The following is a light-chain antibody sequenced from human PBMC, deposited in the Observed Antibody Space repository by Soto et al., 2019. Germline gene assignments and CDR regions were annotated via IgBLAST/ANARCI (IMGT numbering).Light chain of an antibody. CDR1: QGIRTD. J-gene: IGKJ1*01. CDR2: GAS. V-gene: IGKV1-17*01. CDR3: QQYNSYLWT. Sequence: IQMTQSPSSLSASVGDRVTITCRASQGIRTDLGWYQQKPGKAPQLMISGASTLQSGVSSRFSGSGSGTEFTLTISSLQPADFATYYCQQYNSYLWTFGQGTKVDIK.